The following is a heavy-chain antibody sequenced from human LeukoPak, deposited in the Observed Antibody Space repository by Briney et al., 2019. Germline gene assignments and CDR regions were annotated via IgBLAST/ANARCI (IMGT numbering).Heavy chain of an antibody. Sequence: PGGSLRLSCAASGFTFSSYGMHWVRQAPGKGLEWVVVIWYDGSNKYYADSVKGRFTISRDNSKNTLYLQMNSLRAEDTAEYYCAKDSNGWYQRGSNYFDYWGQGTLVTVSS. J-gene: IGHJ4*02. CDR2: IWYDGSNK. D-gene: IGHD6-19*01. V-gene: IGHV3-33*06. CDR1: GFTFSSYG. CDR3: AKDSNGWYQRGSNYFDY.